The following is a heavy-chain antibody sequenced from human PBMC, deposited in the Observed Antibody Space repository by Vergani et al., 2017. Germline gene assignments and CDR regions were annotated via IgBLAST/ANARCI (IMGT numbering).Heavy chain of an antibody. Sequence: EVQLVQSGAEVKKPGESLQISCKGSGYSFTSYWIGWVRQMPGKGLEWMGIIYPGDSDTRYSPSFQGQVTISADKSISTAYLQWSSLKASDTAMYYCAGHALHGYSSSWSPSGAYYDGMDVWGQGTTVTVSS. CDR1: GYSFTSYW. V-gene: IGHV5-51*01. CDR2: IYPGDSDT. CDR3: AGHALHGYSSSWSPSGAYYDGMDV. J-gene: IGHJ6*02. D-gene: IGHD6-13*01.